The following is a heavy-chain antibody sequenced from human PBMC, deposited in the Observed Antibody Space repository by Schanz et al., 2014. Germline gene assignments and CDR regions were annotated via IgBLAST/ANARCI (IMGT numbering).Heavy chain of an antibody. J-gene: IGHJ5*02. Sequence: EVQVVESGGGLVQPGGSLRLSCVASGFSFSNYSMNWVRQAPGKGLEWLSHISGSGGDSVDYADSVKGRFTISRDNPKKTLYLQMNSLRAEDTAVYYCARGGGAAASTWGQGTLVTVSS. CDR1: GFSFSNYS. V-gene: IGHV3-48*01. CDR3: ARGGGAAAST. D-gene: IGHD6-13*01. CDR2: ISGSGGDSV.